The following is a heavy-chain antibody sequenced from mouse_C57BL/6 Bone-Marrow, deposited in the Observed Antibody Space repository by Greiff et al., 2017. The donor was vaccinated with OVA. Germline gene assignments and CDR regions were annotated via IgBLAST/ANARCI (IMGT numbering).Heavy chain of an antibody. V-gene: IGHV1-15*01. CDR2: IDPETGGT. CDR1: GYTFIDYE. CDR3: TRSAMDY. J-gene: IGHJ4*01. Sequence: QVQLKESGAELVRPGASVTLSCKASGYTFIDYEMHWVKQTPVHGLEWIGAIDPETGGTAYNQKFKGKAILTADKSSSTAYMELRSLTSEDSAVYYCTRSAMDYWGQGTSVTVSS.